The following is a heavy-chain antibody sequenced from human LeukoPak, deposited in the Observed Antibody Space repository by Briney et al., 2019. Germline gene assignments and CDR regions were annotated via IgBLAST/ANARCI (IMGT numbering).Heavy chain of an antibody. CDR1: GYTFTGYY. V-gene: IGHV1-2*02. CDR3: ATGVQLVVITMWDY. Sequence: ASVKVSCKASGYTFTGYYMHWVRQAPGQGLEWMGWINPNSGGTNYAQKFQGRVTMTRDTSISTAYMELSRLRSDDTAVYYCATGVQLVVITMWDYWGQGTLVTVSS. D-gene: IGHD3-22*01. CDR2: INPNSGGT. J-gene: IGHJ4*02.